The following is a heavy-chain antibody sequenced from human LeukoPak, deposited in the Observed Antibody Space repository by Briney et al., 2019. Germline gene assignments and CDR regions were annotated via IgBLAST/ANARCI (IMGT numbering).Heavy chain of an antibody. CDR3: ARDLIVVVPAAIRVYYYYMDV. V-gene: IGHV4-4*07. D-gene: IGHD2-2*01. CDR1: GGSISSYY. CDR2: IYTSGST. Sequence: SETLSLTCTVSGGSISSYYWSWIRQPAGKGLEWVGRIYTSGSTNYNPSLKSRVTMSVDTSKNQFSLKLSSVTAADTAVYYCARDLIVVVPAAIRVYYYYMDVWGKGTTVTVSS. J-gene: IGHJ6*03.